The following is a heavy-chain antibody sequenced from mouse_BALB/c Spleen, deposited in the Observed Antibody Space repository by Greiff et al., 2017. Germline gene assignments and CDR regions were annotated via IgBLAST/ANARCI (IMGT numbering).Heavy chain of an antibody. V-gene: IGHV1-4*01. J-gene: IGHJ2*01. CDR2: INPSSGYT. D-gene: IGHD1-2*01. CDR3: AREDYYGYDY. Sequence: VMLVESGAELARPGASVKMSCKASGYTFTSYTMHWVKQRPGQGLEWIGYINPSSGYTNYNQKFKDKATLTADKSSSTAYMQLSSLTSEDSAVYYCAREDYYGYDYWGQGTTLTVSS. CDR1: GYTFTSYT.